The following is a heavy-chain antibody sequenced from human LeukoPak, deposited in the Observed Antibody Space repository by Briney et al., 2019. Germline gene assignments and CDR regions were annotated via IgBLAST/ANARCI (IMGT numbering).Heavy chain of an antibody. CDR1: GFTLSSYA. D-gene: IGHD1-26*01. CDR2: ISSSSSYI. CDR3: ARVAGATDAFDI. V-gene: IGHV3-21*01. J-gene: IGHJ3*02. Sequence: GRSLRLSCAASGFTLSSYAMHWVRQAPGKGLEWVSSISSSSSYIYYADSVKGRFTISRDNAKNSLYLQMNSLRAEDTAVYYCARVAGATDAFDIWGQGTMVTVSS.